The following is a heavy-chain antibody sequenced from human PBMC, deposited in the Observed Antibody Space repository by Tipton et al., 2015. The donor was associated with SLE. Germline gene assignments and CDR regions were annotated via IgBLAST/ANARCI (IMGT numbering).Heavy chain of an antibody. V-gene: IGHV4-39*07. CDR3: AREAVGAKMS. CDR1: GGPLSSTTDY. D-gene: IGHD5-12*01. CDR2: INYSGSP. Sequence: GLVKPSETLSLTCAVSGGPLSSTTDYWGWIRQPPGKGPECIGTINYSGSPNYSPSLKSRVTISADTAKNQISLRLTSVTAADTAVHYCAREAVGAKMSWGQGILVTVSS. J-gene: IGHJ1*01.